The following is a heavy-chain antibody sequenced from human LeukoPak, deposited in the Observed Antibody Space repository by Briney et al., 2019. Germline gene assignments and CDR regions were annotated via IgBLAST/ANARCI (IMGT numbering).Heavy chain of an antibody. CDR2: IKQDASEK. J-gene: IGHJ3*01. CDR1: GFTFSSYW. V-gene: IGHV3-7*01. CDR3: ARDWYGSGSFYIGGFDL. D-gene: IGHD3-10*01. Sequence: GGSLRLSCAASGFTFSSYWMTWVRQAPGKGLEWVANIKQDASEKCYVDSVKGRFTISRDNAKNSLYLQMNSLRAEDTAVYYCARDWYGSGSFYIGGFDLWGQGTMVTVS.